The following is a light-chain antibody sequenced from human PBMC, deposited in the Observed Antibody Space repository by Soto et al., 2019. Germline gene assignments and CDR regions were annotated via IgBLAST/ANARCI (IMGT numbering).Light chain of an antibody. CDR3: QQRNPLS. CDR1: QSIGTY. V-gene: IGKV3-11*01. J-gene: IGKJ4*01. CDR2: VAS. Sequence: EIVLTQSPATLSLSPGERATLSCRASQSIGTYLAWYQQKPGQAPRLLIHVASNRATGIPARFSGGGSGTDFTLTISSLEPEGFAVYYCQQRNPLSFGGGNNVEIK.